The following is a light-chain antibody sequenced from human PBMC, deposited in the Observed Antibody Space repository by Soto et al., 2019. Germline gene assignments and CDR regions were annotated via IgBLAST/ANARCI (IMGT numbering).Light chain of an antibody. CDR1: QSISIY. CDR2: AAS. V-gene: IGKV1-39*01. CDR3: QQSFGTLRT. Sequence: DIQMTQSPSSLSASVGDRVTITCRASQSISIYLNWYQQKPGKAPNLLIYAASSLQSGVPSRFSGSGSGADFTLTISSLQPEDFATYYCQQSFGTLRTFGQGTKVEIK. J-gene: IGKJ1*01.